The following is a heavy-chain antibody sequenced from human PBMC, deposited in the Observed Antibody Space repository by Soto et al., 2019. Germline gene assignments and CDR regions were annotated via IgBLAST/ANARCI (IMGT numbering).Heavy chain of an antibody. V-gene: IGHV3-72*01. CDR3: ARAPRRGNWYFDL. CDR2: TRNKANSYTT. Sequence: EVQLVESGGGLVQPGGSLRLSCAASGFTFSDHYMDWVRQAPGKGLEWVGRTRNKANSYTTEYAASVKGRFTISRDXXKNSRELQMNSLKTEDTAVYYCARAPRRGNWYFDLWGRGTLVTVSS. CDR1: GFTFSDHY. J-gene: IGHJ2*01. D-gene: IGHD1-1*01.